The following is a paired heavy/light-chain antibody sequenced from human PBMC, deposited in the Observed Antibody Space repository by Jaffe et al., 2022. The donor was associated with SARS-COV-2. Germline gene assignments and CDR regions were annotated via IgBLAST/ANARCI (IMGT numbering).Heavy chain of an antibody. CDR3: ARSPRSGYYNWFDP. CDR1: GYTFISYE. D-gene: IGHD3-22*01. J-gene: IGHJ5*02. V-gene: IGHV7-4-1*02. CDR2: INTNTGNP. Sequence: QVQLVQSGSELKKPGASVKVSCKASGYTFISYEMNWVRQAPGQGLEWMGWINTNTGNPTYAQGFTGRFVFSLDTSVSTAYLQISSLKTEDTAVYYCARSPRSGYYNWFDPWGQGTLVTVSS.
Light chain of an antibody. CDR2: AAS. Sequence: DIQMTQSPSSLSASVGDRVTISCRASQDISNYLAWFQQKPGKAPKSLIYAASNLQSGVPSKFSGSGSGTDFTLTISSLQPEDFATYYCQQYNSYPFTFGPGTKVDIK. CDR3: QQYNSYPFT. CDR1: QDISNY. J-gene: IGKJ3*01. V-gene: IGKV1-16*02.